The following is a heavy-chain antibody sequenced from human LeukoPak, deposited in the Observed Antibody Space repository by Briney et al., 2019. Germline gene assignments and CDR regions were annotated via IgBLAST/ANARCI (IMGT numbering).Heavy chain of an antibody. V-gene: IGHV3-30-3*01. Sequence: GRSLRLSCAASGFTFSSYAMHWVRQAPGKGLEWVAVISYDGSNKYYADSVKGRFTISRDNSNNTLYLQMNSLRAEDTAVYYCARPAQLLSRWYWFDPWGQGTLVTVSS. CDR3: ARPAQLLSRWYWFDP. CDR2: ISYDGSNK. CDR1: GFTFSSYA. D-gene: IGHD2-2*01. J-gene: IGHJ5*02.